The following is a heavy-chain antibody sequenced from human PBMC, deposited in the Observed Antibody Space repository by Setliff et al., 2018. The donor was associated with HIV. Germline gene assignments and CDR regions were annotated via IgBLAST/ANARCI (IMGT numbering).Heavy chain of an antibody. CDR3: AITSSGSIWLDH. CDR2: IIHSGGT. J-gene: IGHJ4*02. D-gene: IGHD3-10*01. V-gene: IGHV4-34*12. CDR1: GGSFSGYY. Sequence: PSETLSLTCAVYGGSFSGYYWTWIRQPPGRGLEWIGEIIHSGGTNYNRSLKSRVTISVDTSKNQFSLKLTSVTAADTAVYYCAITSSGSIWLDHWGQGTLVTVSS.